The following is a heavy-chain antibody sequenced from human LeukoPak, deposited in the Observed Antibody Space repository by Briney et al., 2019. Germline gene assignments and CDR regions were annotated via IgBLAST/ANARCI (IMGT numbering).Heavy chain of an antibody. V-gene: IGHV4-39*01. CDR3: AGHCSSTSCYGLDY. J-gene: IGHJ4*02. CDR1: GGSISSSSYY. Sequence: SETLSLTCTVSGGSISSSSYYWGWIRQPPGKGLEWIGSIYYSGSTYYNPSLKSRVTISVDTSKNQFSLKLSSVTVADTAVYYCAGHCSSTSCYGLDYWGQGTLVTVSS. CDR2: IYYSGST. D-gene: IGHD2-2*01.